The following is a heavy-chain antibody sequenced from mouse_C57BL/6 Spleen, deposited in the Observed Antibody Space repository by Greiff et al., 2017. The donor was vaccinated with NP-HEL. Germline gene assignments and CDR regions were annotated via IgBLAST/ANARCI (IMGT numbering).Heavy chain of an antibody. D-gene: IGHD2-2*01. CDR1: GYAFSSYW. CDR3: AREGYDEGYYAMDY. Sequence: QVQLKQSGAELVKPGASVKISCKASGYAFSSYWMNWVKQRPGKGLEWIGQIYPGDGDTNYNGKFKGKATLTAGKSSSTAYMQLSSLTSEDSAVYFCAREGYDEGYYAMDYWGQGTSVTVSS. CDR2: IYPGDGDT. J-gene: IGHJ4*01. V-gene: IGHV1-80*01.